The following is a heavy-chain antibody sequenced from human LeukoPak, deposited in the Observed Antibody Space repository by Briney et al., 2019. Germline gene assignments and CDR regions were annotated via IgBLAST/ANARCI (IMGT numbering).Heavy chain of an antibody. J-gene: IGHJ5*02. Sequence: ASVKVPCKASGYTFTGYYMHWVRQAPGQGLEWMGWINPYSGGTNYAQKFQGRVTMTRDTSISTAYMELSRLRSDDTAVYYCARGRKPFSGTAIYSGNWFDPWGQGTLVTVSS. CDR2: INPYSGGT. CDR3: ARGRKPFSGTAIYSGNWFDP. V-gene: IGHV1-2*02. CDR1: GYTFTGYY. D-gene: IGHD3-10*02.